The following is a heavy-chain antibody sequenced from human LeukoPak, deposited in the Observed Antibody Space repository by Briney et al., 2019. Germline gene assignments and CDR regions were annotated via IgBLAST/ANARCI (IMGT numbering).Heavy chain of an antibody. D-gene: IGHD2-2*01. Sequence: GASVKVSCKASGCTFTSYYMHWVRQAPGQGLEWMGIINPSGGSTSYAQKFQGRVTMTRDTSTSTVYMELSSLRSEDTAVYYCARDRGGVVPAAAFDPWGQGALVTVSS. J-gene: IGHJ5*02. CDR2: INPSGGST. CDR3: ARDRGGVVPAAAFDP. CDR1: GCTFTSYY. V-gene: IGHV1-46*01.